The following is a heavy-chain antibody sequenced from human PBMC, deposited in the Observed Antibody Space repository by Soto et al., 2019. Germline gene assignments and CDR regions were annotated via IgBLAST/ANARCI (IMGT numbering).Heavy chain of an antibody. V-gene: IGHV3-53*05. Sequence: PGGSLRLSCAASGFTVSSNYMSWVRQAPGKGLEWVLVIYSGGSTYYADSVKGRFTISRDNSKNSLYLQMNCLRHEDTAFYYCAKDGIAWHWGQGTLVTVSS. CDR3: AKDGIAWH. CDR2: IYSGGST. J-gene: IGHJ4*02. CDR1: GFTVSSNY. D-gene: IGHD1-26*01.